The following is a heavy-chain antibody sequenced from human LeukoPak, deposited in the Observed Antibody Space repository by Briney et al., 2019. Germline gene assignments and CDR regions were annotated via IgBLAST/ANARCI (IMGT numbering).Heavy chain of an antibody. CDR1: GFTFSSYE. CDR3: ARGNSCSGGSCYWDYYYYMDV. Sequence: GGSLRLSCAASGFTFSSYEMNWVRQAPGKGLEWVSYISSSGSTIYYADSVKGRFTISRDNAKNSLYLQMNSLRAEDTAVYYCARGNSCSGGSCYWDYYYYMDVWGKGTTVTVSS. J-gene: IGHJ6*03. D-gene: IGHD2-15*01. V-gene: IGHV3-48*03. CDR2: ISSSGSTI.